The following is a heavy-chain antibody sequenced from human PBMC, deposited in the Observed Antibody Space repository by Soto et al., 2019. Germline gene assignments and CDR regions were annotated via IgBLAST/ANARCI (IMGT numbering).Heavy chain of an antibody. CDR2: IFYSGST. V-gene: IGHV4-39*01. Sequence: QLQLQESGPGLVKPSETLSLTCTVSGGSISSSSHYWGWIRRPPGRGLEWIGNIFYSGSTYYNPSLKSPVTISVDTSKNQFSLKLSSVTAADTAVYYCARDGDYGVYHFDYWGQGTLVTVSS. J-gene: IGHJ4*02. CDR1: GGSISSSSHY. D-gene: IGHD4-17*01. CDR3: ARDGDYGVYHFDY.